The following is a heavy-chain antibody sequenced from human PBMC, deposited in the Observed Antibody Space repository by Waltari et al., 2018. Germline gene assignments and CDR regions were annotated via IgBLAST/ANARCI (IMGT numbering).Heavy chain of an antibody. V-gene: IGHV3-23*01. CDR2: ISGSGGST. D-gene: IGHD4-17*01. Sequence: EVQRLESGGGLVQPGGSLRLSCAASGFPFSSYAMSWVRQAPGKGLEWVSAISGSGGSTYDADSVKGRFTISRDNSKNTLYLQMNSLRAEDTAVYYCAKTDYGYYFDYWGQGTLVTVSS. CDR3: AKTDYGYYFDY. CDR1: GFPFSSYA. J-gene: IGHJ4*02.